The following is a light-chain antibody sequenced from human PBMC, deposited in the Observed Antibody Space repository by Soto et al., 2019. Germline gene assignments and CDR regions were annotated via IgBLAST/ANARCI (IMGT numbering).Light chain of an antibody. CDR1: SSDVGGYNY. CDR2: DVS. CDR3: SSYTSSSTRV. V-gene: IGLV2-14*01. Sequence: QSVLTQPASVSGSPGQSITLSCTGTSSDVGGYNYVSWYQQHPGKAPKLMIYDVSTRPSGVSNRFSGSKSGNTASLTISGLQAEDEADYYCSSYTSSSTRVFGTGTKVTVL. J-gene: IGLJ1*01.